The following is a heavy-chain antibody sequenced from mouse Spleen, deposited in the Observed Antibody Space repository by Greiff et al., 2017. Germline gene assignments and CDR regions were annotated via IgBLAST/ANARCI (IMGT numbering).Heavy chain of an antibody. CDR1: GYSITSGYY. J-gene: IGHJ4*01. CDR2: ISYDGSN. V-gene: IGHV3-6*01. Sequence: EVKLVESGPGLVKPSQSLSLTCSVTGYSITSGYYWNWIRQFPGNKLEWMGYISYDGSNNYNPSLKNRISITRDTSKNQFFLKLNSVTTEDTATYYCARIYSNYFYAMDYWGQGTSVTVSS. CDR3: ARIYSNYFYAMDY. D-gene: IGHD2-5*01.